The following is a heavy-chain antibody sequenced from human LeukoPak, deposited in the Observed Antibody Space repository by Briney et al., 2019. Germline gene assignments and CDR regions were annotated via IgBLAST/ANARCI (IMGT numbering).Heavy chain of an antibody. V-gene: IGHV4-34*01. CDR1: GGSFSGYY. CDR3: ATKGLGAGFDY. CDR2: INHSGST. J-gene: IGHJ4*02. D-gene: IGHD3/OR15-3a*01. Sequence: SETLSLTCAVYGGSFSGYYWGWIRQPPGKGLEWIGEINHSGSTNYNPSLKSRVTISVDTSKNQFSLKLSSVTAADTAVYYCATKGLGAGFDYWGQGTLVTVSS.